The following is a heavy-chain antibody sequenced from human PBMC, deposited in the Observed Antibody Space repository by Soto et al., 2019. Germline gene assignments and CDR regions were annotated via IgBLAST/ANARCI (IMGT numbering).Heavy chain of an antibody. Sequence: QVQLVQSGAEVTKPGSSVTVSCTASGDTFSRFTLSWVRQAPGQGLEWMGRIIPMLGMSNSALKFQGRVTITADKSTNTVYLHPNILRSEDTAVYYCATSYGSGSAHFDSWGQGTLVTVSS. J-gene: IGHJ4*02. V-gene: IGHV1-69*02. CDR3: ATSYGSGSAHFDS. CDR2: IIPMLGMS. CDR1: GDTFSRFT. D-gene: IGHD3-10*01.